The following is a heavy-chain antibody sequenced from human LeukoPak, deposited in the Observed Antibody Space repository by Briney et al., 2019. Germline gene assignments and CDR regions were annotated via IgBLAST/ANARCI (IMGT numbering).Heavy chain of an antibody. CDR1: GGAFSSYA. Sequence: SVKVSCKASGGAFSSYAISWVRQAPGQGLEWMGGIIPIFGTANYAQKFQGRVTITADESTSTAYMELSSLRSEDTAVYYCARDPPVEMATIGAFDIWGQGTMVTVSS. D-gene: IGHD5-24*01. J-gene: IGHJ3*02. CDR3: ARDPPVEMATIGAFDI. V-gene: IGHV1-69*13. CDR2: IIPIFGTA.